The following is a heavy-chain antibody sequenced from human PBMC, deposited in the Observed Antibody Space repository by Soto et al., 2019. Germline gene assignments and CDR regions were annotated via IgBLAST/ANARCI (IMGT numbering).Heavy chain of an antibody. V-gene: IGHV2-5*01. J-gene: IGHJ6*02. CDR2: IYWNDDK. Sequence: SGPTLVNPTQTLTLTCTFSGFSLSTSGVGVGWIRQPPGKALEWLALIYWNDDKRYSPSLKSRLTITKDTSKNQVVLTMTSMDPVDTATYYCARDRYQLLGYYYYYGMDVWGQGTTVTVSS. CDR3: ARDRYQLLGYYYYYGMDV. D-gene: IGHD2-2*01. CDR1: GFSLSTSGVG.